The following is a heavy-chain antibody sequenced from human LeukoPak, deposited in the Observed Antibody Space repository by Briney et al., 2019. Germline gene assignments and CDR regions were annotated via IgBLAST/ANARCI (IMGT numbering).Heavy chain of an antibody. CDR3: SRSSDTTSWYYFDH. Sequence: GASVKVSCKASGYSFTSYDINWVRQATGQGPEWMGWIKVGEGNTHFAQKFQDRVSMTRDISSNTAFLELRNLRSDDTAVYFCSRSSDTTSWYYFDHWGQGTLVTVSS. D-gene: IGHD2/OR15-2a*01. J-gene: IGHJ4*02. CDR2: IKVGEGNT. CDR1: GYSFTSYD. V-gene: IGHV1-8*01.